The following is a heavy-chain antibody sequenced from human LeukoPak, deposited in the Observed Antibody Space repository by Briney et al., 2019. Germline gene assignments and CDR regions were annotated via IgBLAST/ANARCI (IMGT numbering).Heavy chain of an antibody. Sequence: SETLSLTCTVSGGSISSSSYYWGWIRQPPGKGLEWIGYIYYSGSTYYNPSLKSRVTISVDTSKNQFSLKLSSVTAADTAVYYCARLPADWLLFGAYQGAFDIWGQGTMVTVSS. CDR2: IYYSGST. V-gene: IGHV4-30-4*08. CDR1: GGSISSSSYY. D-gene: IGHD3-9*01. CDR3: ARLPADWLLFGAYQGAFDI. J-gene: IGHJ3*02.